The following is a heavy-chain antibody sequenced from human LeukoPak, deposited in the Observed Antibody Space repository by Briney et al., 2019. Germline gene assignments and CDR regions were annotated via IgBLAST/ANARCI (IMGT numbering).Heavy chain of an antibody. CDR1: GFTFSSYW. J-gene: IGHJ4*02. D-gene: IGHD5-18*01. Sequence: PGGSLRLSCAASGFTFSSYWMHWVRQAPGKGLVWVPRINSDGSSTSYADSAKGRFTISRDNAKNTLYLQMNSLRAEDRAVYYCARGYSYGYRIDYWGQGTLVTVSS. CDR2: INSDGSST. V-gene: IGHV3-74*01. CDR3: ARGYSYGYRIDY.